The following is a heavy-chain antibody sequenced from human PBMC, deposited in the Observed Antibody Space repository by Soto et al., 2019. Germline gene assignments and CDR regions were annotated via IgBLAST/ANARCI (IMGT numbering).Heavy chain of an antibody. CDR1: GDTSNNYA. J-gene: IGHJ4*02. CDR3: ARDRYFANSDYFFESAY. CDR2: IIPRSGSA. D-gene: IGHD3-22*01. Sequence: QVQLVQSGAEVKKPGSSVKVSCKASGDTSNNYAITWVRQAPGQGLEWMGGIIPRSGSANYAQKFQGRTTITADESTSTAYMELSSLRSVDTAVYYCARDRYFANSDYFFESAYWGQGTLVTVAS. V-gene: IGHV1-69*12.